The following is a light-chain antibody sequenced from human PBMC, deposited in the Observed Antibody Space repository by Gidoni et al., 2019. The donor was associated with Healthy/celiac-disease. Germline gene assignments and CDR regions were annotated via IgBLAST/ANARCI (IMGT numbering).Light chain of an antibody. V-gene: IGKV3-15*01. CDR2: GAS. CDR1: QSVSSN. CDR3: QQYNNWPYT. J-gene: IGKJ2*01. Sequence: EIVMTQSLATLSVSPGERATLSCRASQSVSSNLAWYQQKPGQVPRLLIYGASTRATGIPGRFSGSGSGTEFTLTISSLQSEDFAVYYCQQYNNWPYTFGQXTKLEIK.